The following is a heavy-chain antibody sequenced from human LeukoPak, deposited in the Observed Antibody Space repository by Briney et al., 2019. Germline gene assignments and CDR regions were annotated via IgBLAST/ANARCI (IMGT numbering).Heavy chain of an antibody. D-gene: IGHD2/OR15-2a*01. CDR2: ISTDGSTT. CDR3: ARDFSPSMFDY. J-gene: IGHJ4*02. CDR1: GFTFSNYW. V-gene: IGHV3-74*01. Sequence: PGGSLRLSCAASGFTFSNYWMHWLRQVPGKGLVLVSRISTDGSTTGYADSVKGRFTISRDNAKNTLYLQMKSLRDEDTAVYYCARDFSPSMFDYWGQGTLVTVPS.